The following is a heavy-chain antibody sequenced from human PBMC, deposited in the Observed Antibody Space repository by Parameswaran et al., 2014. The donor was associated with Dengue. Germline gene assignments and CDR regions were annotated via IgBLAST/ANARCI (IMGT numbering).Heavy chain of an antibody. Sequence: VRQMPGKGLEWIGSIYHSGSTYYNPSLKSRVTISVDTSKNQFSLKLSSVTAADTAVYYCASAVGATTLSDYWGQGTLVTVSS. J-gene: IGHJ4*02. V-gene: IGHV4-38-2*01. CDR3: ASAVGATTLSDY. D-gene: IGHD1-26*01. CDR2: IYHSGST.